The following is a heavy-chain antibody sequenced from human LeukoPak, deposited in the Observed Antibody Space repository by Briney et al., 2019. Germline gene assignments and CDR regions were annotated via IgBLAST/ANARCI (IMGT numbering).Heavy chain of an antibody. V-gene: IGHV4-39*07. CDR3: ARIAARPGWFDP. Sequence: SQTLSLTCTVSGGSISSGSYYWSWIRQPPGKGLEWIGSIYHSGSTYYNPSLKSRVTISVDTSKNQFSLKLSSVTAADTAVYYCARIAARPGWFDPWGQGTLVTVSS. D-gene: IGHD6-6*01. CDR1: GGSISSGSYY. CDR2: IYHSGST. J-gene: IGHJ5*02.